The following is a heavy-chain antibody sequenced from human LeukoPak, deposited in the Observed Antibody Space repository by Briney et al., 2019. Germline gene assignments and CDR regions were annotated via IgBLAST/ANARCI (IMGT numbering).Heavy chain of an antibody. D-gene: IGHD4-23*01. CDR2: IRDSGDGT. V-gene: IGHV3-23*01. CDR3: AKDGTRWAFDY. CDR1: GFTFSSYG. Sequence: GGSLRLSCAAAGFTFSSYGMSWVRQAPGKGLGWVSAIRDSGDGTIYADSVKGRVTISRDPSKNTLYLQMNSLRADDTVIYYCAKDGTRWAFDYWGQRTLVTVSS. J-gene: IGHJ4*02.